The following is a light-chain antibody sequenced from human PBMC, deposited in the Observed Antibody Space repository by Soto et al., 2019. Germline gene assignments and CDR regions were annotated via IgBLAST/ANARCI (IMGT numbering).Light chain of an antibody. Sequence: NFMLTQPHSVSESPGKTVTISCTRSSGNIASAYVQWYQQRPGSFPTSVIYEDKRRPSGVPDRFSGSIDRSSNSASLTISGLKTEDEADYYCQSYYASAVVFGGGTKLTVL. CDR3: QSYYASAVV. V-gene: IGLV6-57*01. CDR1: SGNIASAY. CDR2: EDK. J-gene: IGLJ2*01.